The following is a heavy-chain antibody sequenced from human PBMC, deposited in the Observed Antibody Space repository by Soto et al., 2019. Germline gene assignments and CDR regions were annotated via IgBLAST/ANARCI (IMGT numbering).Heavy chain of an antibody. CDR3: ARDQRITAFDI. Sequence: PGGSLRLSCAASGFTFSTYAMAWVRQAPGKGLEWVSYISGSTSTIYYADSVKGRFTISRDNAKNSLYLQMNSLRAEDTAVYYCARDQRITAFDIWGQGTMVTVSS. CDR2: ISGSTSTI. J-gene: IGHJ3*02. D-gene: IGHD3-10*01. V-gene: IGHV3-48*01. CDR1: GFTFSTYA.